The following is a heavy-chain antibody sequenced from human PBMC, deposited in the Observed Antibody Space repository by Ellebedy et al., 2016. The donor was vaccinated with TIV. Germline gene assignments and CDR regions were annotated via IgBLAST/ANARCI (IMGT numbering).Heavy chain of an antibody. V-gene: IGHV4-59*08. Sequence: MPSETLSLTCTVSCGSISNYYWTWIRQPPGKGLESIGYIYHTGNTNYNPSLKSRVTISVDTSKNQFALKLSSVTAADTAVYYCARQYNYGTSGYYVDYWGQGTLLTVSS. D-gene: IGHD3-22*01. CDR3: ARQYNYGTSGYYVDY. CDR1: CGSISNYY. CDR2: IYHTGNT. J-gene: IGHJ4*02.